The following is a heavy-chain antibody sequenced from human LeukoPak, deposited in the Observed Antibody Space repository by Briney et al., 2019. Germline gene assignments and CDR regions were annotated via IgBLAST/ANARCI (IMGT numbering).Heavy chain of an antibody. D-gene: IGHD6-19*01. CDR1: GYSFTGYW. V-gene: IGHV5-51*01. J-gene: IGHJ3*02. CDR3: ARQKYSSATNAFDI. Sequence: GESLKISCKGSGYSFTGYWIGWVRQMPGKGLEWMGIIYPGDSDTIYSPSFQGQVNISDDKSISPAYMQWSSLKASDNAMYYCARQKYSSATNAFDIWGKGTMVTVSS. CDR2: IYPGDSDT.